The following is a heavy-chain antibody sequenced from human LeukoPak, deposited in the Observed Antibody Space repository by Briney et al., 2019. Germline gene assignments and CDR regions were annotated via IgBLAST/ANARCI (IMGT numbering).Heavy chain of an antibody. CDR3: ARSMDYYDSSGDAFDI. Sequence: PSETLSLTCAVSGGSISSSNWWSWVRQPPGKGLEWIGEIYHSGSTNYNPSLKSRVTISVDKSKNQFSLKLSSVTAADTAVYYCARSMDYYDSSGDAFDIWGQGTMVTVSS. J-gene: IGHJ3*02. D-gene: IGHD3-22*01. CDR1: GGSISSSNW. CDR2: IYHSGST. V-gene: IGHV4-4*02.